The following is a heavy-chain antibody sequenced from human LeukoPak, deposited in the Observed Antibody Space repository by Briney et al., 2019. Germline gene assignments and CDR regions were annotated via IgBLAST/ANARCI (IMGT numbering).Heavy chain of an antibody. V-gene: IGHV4-4*07. D-gene: IGHD2-15*01. CDR1: GGSISSYY. CDR2: IYTSGST. Sequence: PSETLSLTRTVSGGSISSYYWSWIRQPAGKGLEWIGRIYTSGSTNYNPSLKSRVTMSVDTSKNQFSLKLSSVTAADTAVYYCARDGGYCSGGSCPSGWFDPWGQGTLVTVSS. CDR3: ARDGGYCSGGSCPSGWFDP. J-gene: IGHJ5*02.